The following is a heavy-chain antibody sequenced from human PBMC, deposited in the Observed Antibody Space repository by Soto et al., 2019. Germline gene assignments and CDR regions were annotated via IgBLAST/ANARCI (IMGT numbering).Heavy chain of an antibody. CDR3: ARDSAPTAMPEY. Sequence: ASVKVSCKASGYSFTSYYLQWVRQAPGQGLEWMGIIKPSDGSTSYTQKFQDRVTIAADTSTNTVYMELSSLTSEDTAVYYCARDSAPTAMPEYWGQGTLVTVSS. CDR2: IKPSDGST. CDR1: GYSFTSYY. D-gene: IGHD5-18*01. V-gene: IGHV1-46*01. J-gene: IGHJ4*02.